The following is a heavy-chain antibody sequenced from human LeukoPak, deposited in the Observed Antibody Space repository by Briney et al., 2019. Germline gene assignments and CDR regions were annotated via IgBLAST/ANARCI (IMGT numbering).Heavy chain of an antibody. CDR2: ISGSGGST. Sequence: GGSLRLSCAASGFTFSSYAMSWVRQAPGKELEWVSAISGSGGSTYYADSVKGRFTISRDNSKNTLYLQMNSLRAEDTAVYYCAKDRAPGGCSSTSCQIRWGQGTLVTVSS. V-gene: IGHV3-23*01. D-gene: IGHD2-2*01. CDR1: GFTFSSYA. J-gene: IGHJ4*02. CDR3: AKDRAPGGCSSTSCQIR.